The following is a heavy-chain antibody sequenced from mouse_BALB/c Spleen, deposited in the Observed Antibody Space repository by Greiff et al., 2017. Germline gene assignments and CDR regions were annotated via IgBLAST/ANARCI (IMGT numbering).Heavy chain of an antibody. CDR1: GYAFSSYW. CDR3: ARRGYYDYEGFAY. Sequence: VQLQESGAELVRPGSSVKISCKASGYAFSSYWMNWVKQRPGQGLEWIGQIYPGDGDTNYNGKFKGKATLTADKSSSTAYMQLSSLTSEDSAVYFCARRGYYDYEGFAYWGQGTLVTVSA. J-gene: IGHJ3*01. CDR2: IYPGDGDT. D-gene: IGHD2-4*01. V-gene: IGHV1-80*01.